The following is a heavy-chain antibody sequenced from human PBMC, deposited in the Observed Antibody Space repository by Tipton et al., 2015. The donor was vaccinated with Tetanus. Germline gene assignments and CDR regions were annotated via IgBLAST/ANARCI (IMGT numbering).Heavy chain of an antibody. J-gene: IGHJ4*02. CDR2: IYHTGAA. Sequence: LRLSCDVSGVSMRNGGYSWSWIRHLPGKGLEWIGYIYHTGAAHYNPSLKSRVTLSVDMSKNQFFLKMISMTAADTAVYFCARGGTMVHGVILQDHFYYWGQGTLVTVSS. CDR3: ARGGTMVHGVILQDHFYY. V-gene: IGHV4-31*11. D-gene: IGHD3-10*01. CDR1: GVSMRNGGYS.